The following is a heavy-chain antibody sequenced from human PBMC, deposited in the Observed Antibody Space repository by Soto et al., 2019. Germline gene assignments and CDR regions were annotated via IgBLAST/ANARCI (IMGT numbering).Heavy chain of an antibody. CDR1: GGSISSGVYY. Sequence: SETLSLTCTVAGGSISSGVYYWSWIRQHPGKGLEWIGYIYYSGSTYYNPSLKSRVTISVDTSKNQFSLKLSSVTAADTAVYYCARRNYYDSSGYLDYWGQGTLVTVSS. D-gene: IGHD3-22*01. J-gene: IGHJ4*02. CDR2: IYYSGST. V-gene: IGHV4-31*03. CDR3: ARRNYYDSSGYLDY.